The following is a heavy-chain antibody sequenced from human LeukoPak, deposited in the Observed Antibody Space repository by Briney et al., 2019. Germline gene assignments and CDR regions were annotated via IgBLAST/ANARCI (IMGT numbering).Heavy chain of an antibody. CDR1: GHSFANYW. D-gene: IGHD3-10*01. CDR3: ARSMIRGITNRGFDY. V-gene: IGHV5-51*01. J-gene: IGHJ4*02. CDR2: IYPDDSDT. Sequence: GESLKISCKGSGHSFANYWIGWVCQMPGKGLEWMGIIYPDDSDTRYGPSFQGQVTMTVDKSISTAYLQWTSLQASDTAIYYCARSMIRGITNRGFDYWGQGTLVTVSS.